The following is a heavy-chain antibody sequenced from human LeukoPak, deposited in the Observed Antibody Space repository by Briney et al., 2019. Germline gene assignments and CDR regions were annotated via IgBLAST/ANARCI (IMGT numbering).Heavy chain of an antibody. Sequence: SGGSLRLSCAASGFTFSSYGMHWVRQAPGKGLEWVSVIWYDGSRICYADSVKGRFTISRDNAKNSLYLQMNSLRAEDTALYYCAKASRPYSSSWYDYYGMDVWGQGTTVTVSS. V-gene: IGHV3-33*03. D-gene: IGHD6-13*01. CDR3: AKASRPYSSSWYDYYGMDV. CDR1: GFTFSSYG. CDR2: IWYDGSRI. J-gene: IGHJ6*02.